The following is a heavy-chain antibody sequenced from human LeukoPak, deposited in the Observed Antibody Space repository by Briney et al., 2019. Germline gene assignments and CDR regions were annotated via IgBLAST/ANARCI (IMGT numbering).Heavy chain of an antibody. J-gene: IGHJ4*02. D-gene: IGHD3-22*01. CDR2: IYAGDTET. CDR1: GYSFTNYW. Sequence: LGGSLKIPCKGSGYSFTNYWIGWVPQMPGKGLEWRGKIYAGDTETRYSPSFQGQVTISADKSISTASLQWSSLKTSDTAMYYCARRYYDSSGYSYFDYWGQGTLVTVSS. CDR3: ARRYYDSSGYSYFDY. V-gene: IGHV5-51*01.